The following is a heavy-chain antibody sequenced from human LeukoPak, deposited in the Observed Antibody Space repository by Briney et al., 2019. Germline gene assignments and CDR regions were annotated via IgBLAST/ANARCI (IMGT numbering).Heavy chain of an antibody. CDR3: ASPSGASTS. CDR1: GASISSGTW. D-gene: IGHD2-15*01. CDR2: TFHSGST. J-gene: IGHJ4*02. V-gene: IGHV4-4*02. Sequence: SETLSLTCAVSGASISSGTWWSWVRQPPEKGLEWLGDTFHSGSTHYNPSLKSRVTMSVDKSKNQFSLRLTSVTAADTAVYYCASPSGASTSWGQGTLVTVSS.